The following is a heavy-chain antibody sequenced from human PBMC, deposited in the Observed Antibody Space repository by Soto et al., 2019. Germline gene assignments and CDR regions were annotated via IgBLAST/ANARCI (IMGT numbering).Heavy chain of an antibody. Sequence: PGESLKISCKGSGYTFTNYWIWWRRQMPGKGLEWMGIFYPGDADTRYSPSFQGQVTMSADESISTAYLQWSSLKASDTAMYYCARRYYFGSGTYQGFEYWGQGNLVTVCS. D-gene: IGHD3-10*01. J-gene: IGHJ4*02. CDR3: ARRYYFGSGTYQGFEY. V-gene: IGHV5-51*01. CDR1: GYTFTNYW. CDR2: FYPGDADT.